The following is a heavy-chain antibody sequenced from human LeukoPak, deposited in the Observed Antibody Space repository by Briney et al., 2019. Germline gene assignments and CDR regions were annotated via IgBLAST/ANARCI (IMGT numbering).Heavy chain of an antibody. Sequence: GRSLRLSCAASGFTFSSYAMHWVRQAPGKGLEWVANIKQDGSEKNYVDSVKGRFTISRDNAENSLFLQMNGLRVEDTAVYYCAREWQGGIAAAGTRIEGDYWGQGTLVAVSS. J-gene: IGHJ4*02. D-gene: IGHD6-13*01. CDR2: IKQDGSEK. CDR3: AREWQGGIAAAGTRIEGDY. V-gene: IGHV3-7*01. CDR1: GFTFSSYA.